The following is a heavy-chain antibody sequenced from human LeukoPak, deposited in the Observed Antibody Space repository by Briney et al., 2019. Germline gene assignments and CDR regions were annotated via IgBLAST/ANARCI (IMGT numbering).Heavy chain of an antibody. CDR1: GGSFSGYY. CDR3: ARHGIGTMVRGVIQMTPGWFDP. Sequence: PSETLSLTCAVYGGSFSGYYLSWIRQPPGKGLEWIGEINHSGSTNYNPSLKSRVTISVDTSKNQFSLKLSSVTAADTAVYYCARHGIGTMVRGVIQMTPGWFDPWGQGTLVTVSS. V-gene: IGHV4-34*01. J-gene: IGHJ5*02. CDR2: INHSGST. D-gene: IGHD3-10*01.